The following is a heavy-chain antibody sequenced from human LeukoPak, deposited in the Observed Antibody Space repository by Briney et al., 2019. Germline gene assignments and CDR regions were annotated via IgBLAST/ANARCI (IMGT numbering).Heavy chain of an antibody. D-gene: IGHD3-10*01. CDR2: IIPIFGTA. J-gene: IGHJ4*02. V-gene: IGHV1-69*06. CDR3: ARVGPNYYGSGSYWYY. Sequence: SVKVSCKASGGTFSSYAISWVRQAPGQGLEWMGGIIPIFGTANYAQKFQGRVTITADKSTSTAYMELSSLRSEDTAVYYCARVGPNYYGSGSYWYYWGQGTLVTVSS. CDR1: GGTFSSYA.